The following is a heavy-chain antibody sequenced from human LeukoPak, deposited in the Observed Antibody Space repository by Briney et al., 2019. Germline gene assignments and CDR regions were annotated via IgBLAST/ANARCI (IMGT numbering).Heavy chain of an antibody. D-gene: IGHD6-19*01. V-gene: IGHV3-23*01. J-gene: IGHJ4*02. CDR1: GFTFSSYA. CDR2: ISGSGGST. CDR3: AKASEKGSGWNLLVCDY. Sequence: PGGSLRLSCAASGFTFSSYAMSWVRQAPGKGLEWVSAISGSGGSTYYADSVKGRFTISRDNSKNTLYLQMNSLRAEDTAVYYCAKASEKGSGWNLLVCDYWGQGTLVTVSS.